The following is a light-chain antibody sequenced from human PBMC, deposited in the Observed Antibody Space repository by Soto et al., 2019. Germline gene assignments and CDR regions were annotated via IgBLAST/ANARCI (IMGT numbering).Light chain of an antibody. CDR2: DVS. CDR3: CSYAGSYTWV. CDR1: SSDVGGYNY. V-gene: IGLV2-11*01. J-gene: IGLJ3*02. Sequence: QCALTQPRSVSGSPGQLVTISCTGTSSDVGGYNYVSWYQQHPGKAPKLMIYDVSKRPSGVPDRFSGSKSGNTASLTISGLQAEDEADYYCCSYAGSYTWVFGGGTKLTVL.